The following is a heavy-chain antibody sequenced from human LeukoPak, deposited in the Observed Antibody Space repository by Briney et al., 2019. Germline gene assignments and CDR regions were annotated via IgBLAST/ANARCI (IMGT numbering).Heavy chain of an antibody. V-gene: IGHV4-59*01. CDR3: ACTGATGIIYAEYFQH. D-gene: IGHD1-26*01. J-gene: IGHJ1*01. Sequence: SETLSLTCTVSGGSISSYYWSWIRQPPGKGLEYIGYIYYSGSTNYNPSLKSRVTISIDPSKNQFSLNLNSVTAADTAVYFCACTGATGIIYAEYFQHWGLGTLVTVSS. CDR1: GGSISSYY. CDR2: IYYSGST.